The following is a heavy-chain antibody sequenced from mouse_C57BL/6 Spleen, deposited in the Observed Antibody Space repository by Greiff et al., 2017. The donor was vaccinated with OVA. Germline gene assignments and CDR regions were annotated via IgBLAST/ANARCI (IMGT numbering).Heavy chain of an antibody. CDR1: GYTFTSYW. D-gene: IGHD4-1*01. Sequence: QVQLQQPGAELVKPGASVKMSCKASGYTFTSYWITWVKQRPGQGLEWIGDIYPGSGSTNYNEKFKSKATLTVDTSSSTAYMQLSSLTSEDSAVYYCARWTLTGKDYWYFDVWGTGTTVTVSS. J-gene: IGHJ1*03. V-gene: IGHV1-55*01. CDR3: ARWTLTGKDYWYFDV. CDR2: IYPGSGST.